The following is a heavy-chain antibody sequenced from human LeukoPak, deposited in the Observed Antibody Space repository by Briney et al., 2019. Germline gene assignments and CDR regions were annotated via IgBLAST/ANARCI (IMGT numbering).Heavy chain of an antibody. D-gene: IGHD4-23*01. J-gene: IGHJ4*02. CDR3: ARAYGANAPFDY. Sequence: SETLSLTCTVSGGSISSSSYYWGWIRQPPGKGLEWIGSIYYSGSTNYNPSLKCRVTISVDTSKNQFSLKLSSVTAADTAVYYCARAYGANAPFDYWGQGTLVTVSS. CDR1: GGSISSSSYY. V-gene: IGHV4-39*07. CDR2: IYYSGST.